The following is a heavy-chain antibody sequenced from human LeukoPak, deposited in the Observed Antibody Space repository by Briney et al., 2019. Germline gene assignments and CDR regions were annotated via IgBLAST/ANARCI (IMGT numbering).Heavy chain of an antibody. CDR3: ARALAGYYSGFDI. CDR2: IYDSGST. D-gene: IGHD2-8*02. V-gene: IGHV4-59*01. J-gene: IGHJ3*02. Sequence: SETLSLTCNVSGGSISRYYWSWIRQPPGKGLEWIGYIYDSGSTNYNPSLKSRVTISVDTSKNQFSLKLTSVTAADTAMYYCARALAGYYSGFDIWGQGTMVTVSS. CDR1: GGSISRYY.